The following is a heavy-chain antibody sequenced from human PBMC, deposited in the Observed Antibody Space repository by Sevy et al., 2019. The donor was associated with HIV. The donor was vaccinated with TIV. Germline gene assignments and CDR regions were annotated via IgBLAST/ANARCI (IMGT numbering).Heavy chain of an antibody. D-gene: IGHD6-13*01. Sequence: ASVKVSCKASGYTFTDYYMYWVRQAPGQGLEWMVWINPNSGGTNYAQKFQGRVTMTRDTSISTAYMELSRLRSDDTAMYYCARDPSRAAEGWFDPWGQGTLVTVSS. CDR3: ARDPSRAAEGWFDP. J-gene: IGHJ5*02. V-gene: IGHV1-2*02. CDR1: GYTFTDYY. CDR2: INPNSGGT.